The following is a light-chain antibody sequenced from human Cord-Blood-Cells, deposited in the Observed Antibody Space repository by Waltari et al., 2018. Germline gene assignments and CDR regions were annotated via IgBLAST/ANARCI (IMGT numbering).Light chain of an antibody. CDR2: DAS. J-gene: IGKJ3*01. CDR1: QSISSW. CDR3: QQYNSYLFT. V-gene: IGKV1-5*01. Sequence: DIQMTQSPSPLSASVGDRVNITCRASQSISSWLAWYQQKPGKAPKLLIYDASSLESGVPSRFSGSGSGTEFTLTISSLQPDDFATYYCQQYNSYLFTFGPGTKVDIK.